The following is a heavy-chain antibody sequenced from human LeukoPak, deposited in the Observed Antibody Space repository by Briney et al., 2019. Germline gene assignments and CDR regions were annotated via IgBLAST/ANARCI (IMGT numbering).Heavy chain of an antibody. Sequence: SETLSLTCTVSGGSISSYYWSWIRQPPGKGLEWIGYIYYSGSTNYNPSLKSRVTISVDTSKNQFSLKLSSVTAADTAVYCCARDQGAVAGIDPWGQGTLVTVSS. J-gene: IGHJ5*02. V-gene: IGHV4-59*12. CDR2: IYYSGST. CDR3: ARDQGAVAGIDP. CDR1: GGSISSYY. D-gene: IGHD6-19*01.